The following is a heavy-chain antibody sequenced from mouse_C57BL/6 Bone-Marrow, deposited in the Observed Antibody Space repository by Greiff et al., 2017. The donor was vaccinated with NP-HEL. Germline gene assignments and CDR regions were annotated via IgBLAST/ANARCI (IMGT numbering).Heavy chain of an antibody. CDR2: IHPNSGST. D-gene: IGHD2-2*01. CDR3: AIFYGNDVTFAY. V-gene: IGHV1-64*01. Sequence: QVQLQQPGAELVKPGASVKLSCKASGYTFTSYWMHWVKQRPGQGLEWIGMIHPNSGSTNYNEKFKSKATLTVDKSSSTAYMQLSSLTSEDSAVYYSAIFYGNDVTFAYWGQGTLVTVSA. J-gene: IGHJ3*01. CDR1: GYTFTSYW.